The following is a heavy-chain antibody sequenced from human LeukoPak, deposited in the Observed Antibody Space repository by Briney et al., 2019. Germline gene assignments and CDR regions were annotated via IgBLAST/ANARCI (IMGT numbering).Heavy chain of an antibody. J-gene: IGHJ5*01. CDR1: GYSFTGYY. Sequence: GASVKVSCKASGYSFTGYYMHWVRQAPGQGLEWMGWINPISGGTNYAQKFQGRVTMTRDTSISTAYMELNSLTSEDTAVYYCARGLSRCSSGNCYEPNWLDSWGQGTLVTVSS. D-gene: IGHD2-2*01. CDR2: INPISGGT. CDR3: ARGLSRCSSGNCYEPNWLDS. V-gene: IGHV1-2*02.